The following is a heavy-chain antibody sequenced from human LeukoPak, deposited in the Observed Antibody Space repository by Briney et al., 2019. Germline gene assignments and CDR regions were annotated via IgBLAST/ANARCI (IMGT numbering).Heavy chain of an antibody. CDR3: AKDGRYGSNLFDY. D-gene: IGHD3-10*01. Sequence: RPGGSLRLSCAASGFTFSHYGMNWVRQAPGKGLEWVSYITADSSPMFYADSVKGRFTISRDNAKNSVSLQMNSLRAEDTAVYYCAKDGRYGSNLFDYWGQGTLVTVSS. CDR2: ITADSSPM. J-gene: IGHJ4*02. CDR1: GFTFSHYG. V-gene: IGHV3-48*01.